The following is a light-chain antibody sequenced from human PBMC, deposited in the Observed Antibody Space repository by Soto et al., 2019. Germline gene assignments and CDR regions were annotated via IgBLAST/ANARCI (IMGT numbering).Light chain of an antibody. CDR1: QSVSSN. J-gene: IGKJ2*01. CDR2: AAS. Sequence: EIVMTQSPATLSVSPGERATLSCWASQSVSSNLAWYQQKPGQAPRLLIYAASTRATGIPARFSGSGSGTEFTLTISSLQSEDFAVYYCQQFINWPPMYTFGHGTKLEIK. CDR3: QQFINWPPMYT. V-gene: IGKV3-15*01.